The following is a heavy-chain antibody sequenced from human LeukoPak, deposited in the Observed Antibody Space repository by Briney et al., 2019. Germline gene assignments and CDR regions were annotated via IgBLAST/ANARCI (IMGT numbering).Heavy chain of an antibody. J-gene: IGHJ6*02. Sequence: SVKVSCKASGGTFSSYAISWVRQPPGQGLECMGRIIPILGIANYAQKFQGRVTITADKSTSTAYMELSSLRSEDTAVYYCARAGVPYYYGMDVWGQGTTVTVSS. CDR2: IIPILGIA. V-gene: IGHV1-69*04. D-gene: IGHD3-10*01. CDR3: ARAGVPYYYGMDV. CDR1: GGTFSSYA.